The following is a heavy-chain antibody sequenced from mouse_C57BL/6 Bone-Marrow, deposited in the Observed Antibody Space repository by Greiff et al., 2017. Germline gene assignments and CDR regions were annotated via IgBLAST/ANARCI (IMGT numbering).Heavy chain of an antibody. J-gene: IGHJ4*01. CDR2: GQGLEWIG. CDR3: SEDSAVYYCACGGTVNYAMDY. V-gene: IGHV1-87*01. CDR1: YTFS. D-gene: IGHD1-1*01. Sequence: QVTLKVSGPELARPWASVKISCQAFYTFSRRAHFAIRDTNYWMQWVKQRPGQGLEWIGAIYPGNGDTSYNQKFKGKATLTADKSSSTAYMQLSSLTSEDSAVYYCACGGTVNYAMDYWGQGTSVTVSS.